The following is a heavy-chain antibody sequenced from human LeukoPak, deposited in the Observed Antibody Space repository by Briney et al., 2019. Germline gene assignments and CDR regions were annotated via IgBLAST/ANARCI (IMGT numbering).Heavy chain of an antibody. D-gene: IGHD5-12*01. V-gene: IGHV3-21*01. CDR2: ISSSSSYI. CDR1: GFTFSSYS. CDR3: ARSYSGYDFVNGY. J-gene: IGHJ4*02. Sequence: PGGSLRLSCAASGFTFSSYSMYWVRQAPGKGLEWVSSISSSSSYIYYADSVKGRFTISRDNAKNSLYLQMNSLRAEDTAVYYCARSYSGYDFVNGYWGQGTLVTVSS.